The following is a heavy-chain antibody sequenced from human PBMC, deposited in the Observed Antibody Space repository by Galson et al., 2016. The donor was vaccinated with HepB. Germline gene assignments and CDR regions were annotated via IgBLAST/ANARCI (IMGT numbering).Heavy chain of an antibody. CDR1: GDSVSSHSAV. J-gene: IGHJ4*02. D-gene: IGHD2-15*01. Sequence: CAISGDSVSSHSAVWNWIRQSPSRGLEWLGRTYYRSRWYNDYATSVKGRITINGDASKNQFSLLLTSVTPEDTAMYFCARDPQHVVEEGFDYWGQGTLVTVSS. V-gene: IGHV6-1*01. CDR3: ARDPQHVVEEGFDY. CDR2: TYYRSRWYN.